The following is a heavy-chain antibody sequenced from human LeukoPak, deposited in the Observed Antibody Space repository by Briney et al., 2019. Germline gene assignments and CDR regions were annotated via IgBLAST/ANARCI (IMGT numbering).Heavy chain of an antibody. CDR3: ARESGIAAALDL. CDR1: GFTFSDYY. V-gene: IGHV3-11*04. J-gene: IGHJ5*02. Sequence: PGGSLRLSCAASGFTFSDYYMSWIRQAPGKGLEWVSYISSSGSTIYYAASVKGRFTISRDSAKNSLYLQMNSLRAEDTAVYYCARESGIAAALDLWGQGTLVTVSS. D-gene: IGHD6-13*01. CDR2: ISSSGSTI.